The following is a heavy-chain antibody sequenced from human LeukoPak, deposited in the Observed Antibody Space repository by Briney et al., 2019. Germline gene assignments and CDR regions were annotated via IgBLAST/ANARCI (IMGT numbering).Heavy chain of an antibody. Sequence: GGSLRLSCAASGFAFSGYGMHWVRQAPGKGLEWVAVISYDGNTEYYADSVKGRFTISRDNSKNTLYLQMNSLRAEDTAVYYCAKGRFYRRGYFDYWGQGTLVTVSS. V-gene: IGHV3-30*18. CDR2: ISYDGNTE. CDR1: GFAFSGYG. CDR3: AKGRFYRRGYFDY. J-gene: IGHJ4*02. D-gene: IGHD2/OR15-2a*01.